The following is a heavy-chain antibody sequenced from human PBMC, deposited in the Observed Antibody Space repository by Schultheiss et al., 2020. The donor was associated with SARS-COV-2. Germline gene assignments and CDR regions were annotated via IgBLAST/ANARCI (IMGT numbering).Heavy chain of an antibody. CDR2: ISSSSSYI. CDR1: GFTFSSYS. D-gene: IGHD3-3*01. V-gene: IGHV3-21*01. J-gene: IGHJ6*02. Sequence: GESLKISCAASGFTFSSYSMNWVRQAPGKGLEWVSSISSSSSYIYYADSLKGRFTISRDNAKNSLYLQMNSLGAEDTAVYYCARSYYDFWSGYYTSRNYYYYGMDVWGQGTTVTVSS. CDR3: ARSYYDFWSGYYTSRNYYYYGMDV.